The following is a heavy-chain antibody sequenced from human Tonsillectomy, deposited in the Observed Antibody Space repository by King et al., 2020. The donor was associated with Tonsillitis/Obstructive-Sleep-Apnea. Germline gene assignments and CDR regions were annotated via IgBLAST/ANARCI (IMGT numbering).Heavy chain of an antibody. CDR1: GGFISNYY. D-gene: IGHD3/OR15-3a*01. Sequence: QLQESGPGLVKPSETLSLTCTVSGGFISNYYWSWIRQPPGKRLELIGYIYDTWNTNYNPSLKSRLTMSVDTSKNQFSLRLNSVTAADTAVYYCARGGLAFFDSWGQGTLVTVSS. J-gene: IGHJ4*02. CDR3: ARGGLAFFDS. V-gene: IGHV4-59*01. CDR2: IYDTWNT.